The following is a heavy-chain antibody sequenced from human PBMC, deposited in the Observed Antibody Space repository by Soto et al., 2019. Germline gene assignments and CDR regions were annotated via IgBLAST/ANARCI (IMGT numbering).Heavy chain of an antibody. CDR1: GYTFTGYY. V-gene: IGHV1-2*02. Sequence: GASVKVSCKASGYTFTGYYMHWVRQAPGQGLEWMGWINPNSGGTNYAQKFQGRVTMTRDTSISTAYMELSRLRSDDTAVYYCARGIAARPIRAFDYWGQGTLVTVSS. D-gene: IGHD6-6*01. J-gene: IGHJ4*02. CDR3: ARGIAARPIRAFDY. CDR2: INPNSGGT.